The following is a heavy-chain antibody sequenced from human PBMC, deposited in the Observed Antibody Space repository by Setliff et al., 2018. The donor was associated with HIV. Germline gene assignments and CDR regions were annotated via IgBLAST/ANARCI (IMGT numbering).Heavy chain of an antibody. CDR2: ISSSGSTI. V-gene: IGHV3-48*04. CDR1: GFTFTNYW. D-gene: IGHD6-13*01. CDR3: ARDLVWPYSSRWYDAFDI. J-gene: IGHJ3*02. Sequence: PGGSLRLSCAASGFTFTNYWMNWVRQAPGKGLEWLSYISSSGSTIYYADSVKGRFTVSRDNAKNSLYLQMNSLRAEDTAVYYCARDLVWPYSSRWYDAFDIWGQGTMVTVSS.